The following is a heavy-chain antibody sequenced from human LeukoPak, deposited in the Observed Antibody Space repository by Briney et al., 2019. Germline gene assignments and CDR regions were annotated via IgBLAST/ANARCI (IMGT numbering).Heavy chain of an antibody. J-gene: IGHJ5*02. V-gene: IGHV1-18*04. Sequence: ASVKVSCKASGYTFTSYGISWVRQAPGQGLEWMGWIRAYNGNTNYAQKLQGRVTMTTGTSTSTAYMELRSLRSDDTAVYYCARVKVDVVVPAAMPDDWFDPWGQGTLVTVSS. CDR1: GYTFTSYG. D-gene: IGHD2-2*01. CDR3: ARVKVDVVVPAAMPDDWFDP. CDR2: IRAYNGNT.